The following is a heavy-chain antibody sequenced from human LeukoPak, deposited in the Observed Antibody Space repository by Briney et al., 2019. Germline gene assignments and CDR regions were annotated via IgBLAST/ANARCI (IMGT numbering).Heavy chain of an antibody. V-gene: IGHV4-34*01. CDR2: IKHSGST. Sequence: SDTVSLTCAVYVGSFSGYYWSWIREPPGKGLEGIGEIKHSGSTNYNPFLNSRVTISVDTTKKQFSLKLRSVTAADTAVYFCARGPPTDYYDSSGFYYVFDYWGQGTLVTVSS. J-gene: IGHJ4*02. CDR1: VGSFSGYY. D-gene: IGHD3-22*01. CDR3: ARGPPTDYYDSSGFYYVFDY.